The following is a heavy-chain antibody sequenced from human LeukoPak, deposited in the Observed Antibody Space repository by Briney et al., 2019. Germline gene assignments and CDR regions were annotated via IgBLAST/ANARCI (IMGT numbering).Heavy chain of an antibody. CDR3: ARDGPRDAFDI. J-gene: IGHJ3*02. V-gene: IGHV4-31*03. Sequence: KPSETLSLTCTVSGGSISSGGYYWSWIRQHPGKGLEWIGYIYYSGSTYYNPSLKSRVTISVDTSKNQFSLKLSSVTAADTAVYYCARDGPRDAFDIWGQGTMVTVSP. CDR2: IYYSGST. CDR1: GGSISSGGYY.